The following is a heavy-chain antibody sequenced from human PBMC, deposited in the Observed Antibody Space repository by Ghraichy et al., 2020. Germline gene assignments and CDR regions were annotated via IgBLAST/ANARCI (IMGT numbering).Heavy chain of an antibody. Sequence: SVKVSCKASGGTFSSYAISWVRQAPGQGLEWMGRIIPILGIANYAQKFQGRVTITADKSTSTAYMELSSLRSEDTAVYYCARDRANYYDSSGSQPFDIWGQGTMVTVSS. CDR1: GGTFSSYA. CDR2: IIPILGIA. D-gene: IGHD3-22*01. V-gene: IGHV1-69*04. J-gene: IGHJ3*02. CDR3: ARDRANYYDSSGSQPFDI.